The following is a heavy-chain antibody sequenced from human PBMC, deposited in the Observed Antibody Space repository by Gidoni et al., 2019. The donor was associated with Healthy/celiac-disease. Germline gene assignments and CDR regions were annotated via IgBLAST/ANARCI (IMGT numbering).Heavy chain of an antibody. J-gene: IGHJ4*02. CDR2: MNIDGSST. V-gene: IGHV3-74*01. CDR3: ARARGYEDY. CDR1: GFTFSSYW. D-gene: IGHD5-18*01. Sequence: EMQLVESGGGLVQPGGSLRLSCAASGFTFSSYWMPWVRQAPGKGLVCVSRMNIDGSSTSYADSGKGRFTISRDNAKNTLYLQMNSLRAEDTAVYYCARARGYEDYWGQGTLVTVSS.